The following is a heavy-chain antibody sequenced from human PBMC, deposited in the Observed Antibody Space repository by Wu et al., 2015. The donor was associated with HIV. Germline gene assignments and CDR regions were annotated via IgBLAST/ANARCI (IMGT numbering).Heavy chain of an antibody. J-gene: IGHJ4*02. CDR1: GYTFSSYA. Sequence: QVQLVQSGGEVKKPGASVKVSCNASGYTFSSYAVTWMRQAPGQGLEWLGWISAHNGGTNYAQNLRDRITMTTDTSTTTAYLELRSLRSDDTAIYFCARDWVGVGELYFWGQGTLVTVSS. CDR2: ISAHNGGT. CDR3: ARDWVGVGELYF. V-gene: IGHV1-18*01. D-gene: IGHD3-16*01.